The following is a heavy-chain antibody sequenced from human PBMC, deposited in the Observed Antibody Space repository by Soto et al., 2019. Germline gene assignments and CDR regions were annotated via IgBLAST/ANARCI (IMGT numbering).Heavy chain of an antibody. Sequence: GSLRLSCAASGFTFSSYAMSWVRQAPGKGLEWVSAISGSGGSTYYADSVKGRFTISRDNSKNTLYLQMNSLRAEDTAVYYCAKDDVQLRFLEWLLVIFDYWGQGTLVTVSS. CDR3: AKDDVQLRFLEWLLVIFDY. CDR1: GFTFSSYA. V-gene: IGHV3-23*01. D-gene: IGHD3-3*01. J-gene: IGHJ4*02. CDR2: ISGSGGST.